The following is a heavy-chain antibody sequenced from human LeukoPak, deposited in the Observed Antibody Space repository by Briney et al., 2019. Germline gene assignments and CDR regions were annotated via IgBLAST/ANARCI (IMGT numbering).Heavy chain of an antibody. CDR1: GFTFSSYG. CDR3: AKDFQDSSTYTHSDY. J-gene: IGHJ4*02. D-gene: IGHD2/OR15-2a*01. Sequence: GGSLRLSCAASGFTFSSYGITWVRQAPGKGLEWVSGISGSGENTYYADSVKGRFTISRDNSKNTLYLQMNSLRAEDTAVYYCAKDFQDSSTYTHSDYWGQGTLVTVSS. V-gene: IGHV3-23*01. CDR2: ISGSGENT.